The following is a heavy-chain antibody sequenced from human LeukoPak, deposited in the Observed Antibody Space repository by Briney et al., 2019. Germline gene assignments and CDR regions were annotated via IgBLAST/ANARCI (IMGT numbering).Heavy chain of an antibody. CDR1: GGSFSGYY. V-gene: IGHV4-34*01. CDR2: INHGGGT. Sequence: PSETLSLTCAVYGGSFSGYYWGWIRQPPGKGLEWIGEINHGGGTNYNPSLKSRVTISIDTSKNHFSPKLSSVTAADTAVYYCATKSGSGYFFDYWGQGTLVTVSS. D-gene: IGHD3-22*01. CDR3: ATKSGSGYFFDY. J-gene: IGHJ4*02.